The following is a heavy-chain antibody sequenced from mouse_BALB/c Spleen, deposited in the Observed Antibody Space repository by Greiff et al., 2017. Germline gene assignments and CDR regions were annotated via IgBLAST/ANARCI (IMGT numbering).Heavy chain of an antibody. CDR3: ARWGYRYDGDY. Sequence: VQLQQSGAELAKPGASVKMSCKASGYTFTSYWMHWVKQRPGQGLEWIGYINPSTGYTEYNQKFKDKATLTADKSSSTAYMQLSSLTSEDSAVYCCARWGYRYDGDYWGQGTSVTVSS. CDR1: GYTFTSYW. CDR2: INPSTGYT. J-gene: IGHJ4*01. D-gene: IGHD2-14*01. V-gene: IGHV1-7*01.